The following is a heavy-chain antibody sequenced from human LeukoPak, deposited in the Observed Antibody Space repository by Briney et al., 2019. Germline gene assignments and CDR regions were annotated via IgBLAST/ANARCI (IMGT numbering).Heavy chain of an antibody. CDR1: GYTFTSYY. CDR2: INPSGDST. Sequence: ASVKVSCKASGYTFTSYYMHWVRQAPGQGLEWMGIINPSGDSTSYAQKFQGRVTMTRDTSTSTVYMELSSLRSEDTAVYYCARGEFVVVPAASRIAAAGPHGGPDDFDYWGQGTLVTVSS. CDR3: ARGEFVVVPAASRIAAAGPHGGPDDFDY. J-gene: IGHJ4*02. V-gene: IGHV1-46*01. D-gene: IGHD2-2*01.